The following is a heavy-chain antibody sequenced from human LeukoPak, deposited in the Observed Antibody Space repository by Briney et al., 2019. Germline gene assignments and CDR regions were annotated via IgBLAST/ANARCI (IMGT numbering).Heavy chain of an antibody. J-gene: IGHJ6*02. CDR1: GGTFSSYA. CDR3: ARDWSIAAALTRGSPEDKSHDYGMDV. Sequence: SVKVSCKASGGTFSSYAISWVRQAPGQGLEWMGGIIPIFGTANYAQKFQGRVTITADESTSTAYMELSSLRSEDTAVYYCARDWSIAAALTRGSPEDKSHDYGMDVWGQGTTVTVSS. CDR2: IIPIFGTA. D-gene: IGHD6-13*01. V-gene: IGHV1-69*13.